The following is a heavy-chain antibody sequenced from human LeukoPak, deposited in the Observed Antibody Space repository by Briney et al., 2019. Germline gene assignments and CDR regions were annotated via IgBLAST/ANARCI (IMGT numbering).Heavy chain of an antibody. CDR1: GFTFSTYS. CDR2: ILYSRTTM. D-gene: IGHD5-12*01. J-gene: IGHJ4*02. Sequence: GGSLRLSCAASGFTFSTYSMNWVRQAPGKGLEWVSYILYSRTTMYYADSVKGRFTISRDDSKNTLYLQMKNLRAEDTAVYYCAKDGAWLRFDDWGQGILVTVSS. V-gene: IGHV3-48*01. CDR3: AKDGAWLRFDD.